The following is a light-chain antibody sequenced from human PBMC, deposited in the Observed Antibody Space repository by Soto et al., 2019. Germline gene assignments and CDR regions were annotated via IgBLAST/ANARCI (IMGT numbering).Light chain of an antibody. V-gene: IGLV2-14*01. CDR2: NLS. CDR3: CSYTSSSTLV. CDR1: SNDIGGYKY. Sequence: QSVLTQPASVSGSPGQSITLSCTGTSNDIGGYKYVSWYQQHPGKAPKLMIYNLSNRPSGVSNRFSGAKSGNTAFLTISGLQAEDEADYFCCSYTSSSTLVFGGGTKLTVL. J-gene: IGLJ2*01.